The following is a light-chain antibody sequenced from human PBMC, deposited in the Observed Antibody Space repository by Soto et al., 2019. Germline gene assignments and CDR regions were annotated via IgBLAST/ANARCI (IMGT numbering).Light chain of an antibody. V-gene: IGLV1-47*02. CDR2: SNN. Sequence: QAVVTQPPSASGTPGQTVTISCSGSSSNIGSNYVYWYQQFPGTAPKLVIHSNNLRPSGVPERISGSKSGSSASLAISGLRSEDEAEYYCASWDDSLRAVIFGGGTKLTVL. J-gene: IGLJ2*01. CDR3: ASWDDSLRAVI. CDR1: SSNIGSNY.